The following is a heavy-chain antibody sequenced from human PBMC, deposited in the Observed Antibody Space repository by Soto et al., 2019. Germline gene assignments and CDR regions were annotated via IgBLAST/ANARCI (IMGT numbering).Heavy chain of an antibody. D-gene: IGHD6-19*01. CDR1: GGSISSSSYY. CDR3: ASLEAGWLVRGWFDS. J-gene: IGHJ5*01. Sequence: SETLSLTCTVSGGSISSSSYYWGWIRQPPGKGLEWIGSIYYSGSTYYNPSLKSRVTISVDTSKNQFSLKLSSVTAADTAVYYCASLEAGWLVRGWFDSWGQGTLVTVSS. V-gene: IGHV4-39*01. CDR2: IYYSGST.